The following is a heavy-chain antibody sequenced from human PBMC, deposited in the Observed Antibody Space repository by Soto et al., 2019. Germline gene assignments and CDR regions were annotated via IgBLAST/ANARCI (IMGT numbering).Heavy chain of an antibody. Sequence: SETLSLTCTVSGGSISSGGYYWSWIRQHPGKGLEWIGYIYYSGSTYYNPSPKSRVTISVDTSKNQFSLKLSSVTAADTAVYYCARDHGDHNYYYYMDVWGKGTTVTVSS. CDR1: GGSISSGGYY. D-gene: IGHD3-3*01. J-gene: IGHJ6*03. V-gene: IGHV4-31*02. CDR3: ARDHGDHNYYYYMDV. CDR2: IYYSGST.